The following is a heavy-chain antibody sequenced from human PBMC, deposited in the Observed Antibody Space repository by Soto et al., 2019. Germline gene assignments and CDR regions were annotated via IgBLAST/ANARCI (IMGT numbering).Heavy chain of an antibody. CDR1: GFTFDDYA. CDR2: ISWNSGSI. D-gene: IGHD3-10*01. Sequence: EVQLVESGGGLVQPGRSLRLSCAASGFTFDDYAMHWVRQAPGKGLEWVSGISWNSGSIGYADSVKGRFTISRDNAKNSLYLQMNSLRADDTALYYCAKAMTPITMVRGVSHDAFDIWGQGTMVTVSS. V-gene: IGHV3-9*01. J-gene: IGHJ3*02. CDR3: AKAMTPITMVRGVSHDAFDI.